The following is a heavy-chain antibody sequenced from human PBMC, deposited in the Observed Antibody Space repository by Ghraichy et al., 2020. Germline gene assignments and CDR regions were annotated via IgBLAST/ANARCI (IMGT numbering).Heavy chain of an antibody. CDR1: GFTFSNYW. V-gene: IGHV3-74*01. Sequence: GGSLRLSCAASGFTFSNYWMHWVRQAPGKGLVWVSRINTDGISTTYADSVKGRFTISSDNAKNTLYLQMNSLRAEDTAVYYCARGAVRGVEDVESYWGQGTLVTVSS. J-gene: IGHJ4*02. D-gene: IGHD3-10*01. CDR2: INTDGIST. CDR3: ARGAVRGVEDVESY.